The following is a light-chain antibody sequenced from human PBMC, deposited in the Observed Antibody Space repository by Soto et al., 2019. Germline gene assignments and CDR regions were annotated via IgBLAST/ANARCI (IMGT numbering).Light chain of an antibody. Sequence: QSVLTQPPSASGSPGQSVTISCTGTSSDVGGYNYCSWYQQYPGRAPKLMIYEVTKRPSGVPDRFSGSKSGNTASLTVSGLQAEDEADYYCSSYAASNNFYFVFGGGTKVTVL. V-gene: IGLV2-8*01. J-gene: IGLJ3*02. CDR3: SSYAASNNFYFV. CDR2: EVT. CDR1: SSDVGGYNY.